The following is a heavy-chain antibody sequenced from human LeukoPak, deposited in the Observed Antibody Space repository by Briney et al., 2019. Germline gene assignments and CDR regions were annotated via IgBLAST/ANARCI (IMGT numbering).Heavy chain of an antibody. CDR1: GGSINGYY. V-gene: IGHV4-4*07. Sequence: SETLSLTCTVSGGSINGYYWSWIRQPVGKGLEWIGRVYNSESINYNPSLKSRVTMSIDTSKNQFYLKLNSVTAADTAVYYCARDRSSSYTRDWFDPWGQGALVTVSS. J-gene: IGHJ5*02. D-gene: IGHD2-2*01. CDR3: ARDRSSSYTRDWFDP. CDR2: VYNSESI.